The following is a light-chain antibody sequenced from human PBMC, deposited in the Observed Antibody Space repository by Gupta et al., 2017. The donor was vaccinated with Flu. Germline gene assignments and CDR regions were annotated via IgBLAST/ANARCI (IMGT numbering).Light chain of an antibody. CDR3: RQDLQTKA. J-gene: IGKJ5*01. CDR2: WGS. CDR1: QILLHNNGYNY. V-gene: IGKV2-28*01. Sequence: DIVMTQSPLSLPVTPGEPASISCRSSQILLHNNGYNYLDWYLQKPGQSPQLLIYWGSNRASGVPDRFSGTGSGRDFTLKRMGGEAEDVGVYFGRQDLQTKAFGQGTRLKIK.